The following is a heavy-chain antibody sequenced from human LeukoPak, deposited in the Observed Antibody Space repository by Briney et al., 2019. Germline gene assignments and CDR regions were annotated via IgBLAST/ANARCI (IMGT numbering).Heavy chain of an antibody. V-gene: IGHV3-30-3*01. CDR3: AGGRGDYMDA. J-gene: IGHJ6*03. CDR2: TSKSGSTK. CDR1: GFTFSTYA. Sequence: LPGTTLRLSCAASGFTFSTYALHWVRQAPGKGLDWVAATSKSGSTKYYAESVKGRFTISRDSSKNTLSLQMSSLRAEDTAVYYCAGGRGDYMDAWGKGTTVTV.